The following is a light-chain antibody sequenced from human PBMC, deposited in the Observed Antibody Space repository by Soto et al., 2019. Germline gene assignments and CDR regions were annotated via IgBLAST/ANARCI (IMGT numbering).Light chain of an antibody. CDR3: QQYNSYPTT. J-gene: IGKJ1*01. CDR1: QSISSW. CDR2: DAS. Sequence: DIQMTQSPSTLSASVGDRVTITCRASQSISSWLAWYQQKPGKAPKLLIYDASSLESGVPSRFSGSGSGTEFTLTISSLQPADFATYYCQQYNSYPTTFGQGTKVEIK. V-gene: IGKV1-5*01.